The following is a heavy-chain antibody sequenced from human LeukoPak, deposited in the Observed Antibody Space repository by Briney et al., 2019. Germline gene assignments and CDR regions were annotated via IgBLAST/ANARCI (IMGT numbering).Heavy chain of an antibody. Sequence: PGGSLRLSCAASGITFSSYRMSWVRQAPGKGLEWVANIKQDGSEKYYVDSVKGRFTISRDNAKSSLYLQMNSLRAEDTAVYYCARDLVITMIVVAYAFDIWGQGTMVTVSS. V-gene: IGHV3-7*01. CDR1: GITFSSYR. CDR2: IKQDGSEK. D-gene: IGHD3-22*01. CDR3: ARDLVITMIVVAYAFDI. J-gene: IGHJ3*02.